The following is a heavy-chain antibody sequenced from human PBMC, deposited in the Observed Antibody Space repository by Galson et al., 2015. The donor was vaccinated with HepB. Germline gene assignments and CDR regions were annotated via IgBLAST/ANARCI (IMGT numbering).Heavy chain of an antibody. CDR1: GFPFDNYA. Sequence: SLRLSCAVSGFPFDNYAMSWVRQAPGKGLEWVSGINWNGASAGYADSVKGRFTISRDNSKNTLYLQMNSLRAEDTAVYYCAKDLAYSSGSGAFDIWGQGTMVTVSS. CDR3: AKDLAYSSGSGAFDI. D-gene: IGHD6-19*01. CDR2: INWNGASA. V-gene: IGHV3-20*04. J-gene: IGHJ3*02.